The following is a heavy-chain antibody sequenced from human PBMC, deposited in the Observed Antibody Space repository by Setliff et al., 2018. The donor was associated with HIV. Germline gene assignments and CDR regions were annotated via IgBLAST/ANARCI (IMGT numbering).Heavy chain of an antibody. V-gene: IGHV4-39*07. CDR1: GGSIRSSNYY. CDR2: LYYSGST. J-gene: IGHJ2*01. D-gene: IGHD2-8*01. Sequence: PSETLSLTCTVSGGSIRSSNYYWGWIRQPPGKGLEWIGSLYYSGSTYYNPSLRSRVTISVDTSKNNLSLKLSSVTAADTAVYFCARDGRAKGVYSHWFLDLWGRGTLVTVSS. CDR3: ARDGRAKGVYSHWFLDL.